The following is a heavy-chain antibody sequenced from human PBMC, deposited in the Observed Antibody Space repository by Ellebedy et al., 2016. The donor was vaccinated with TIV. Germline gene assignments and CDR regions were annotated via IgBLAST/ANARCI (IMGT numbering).Heavy chain of an antibody. CDR1: GYSFTSYW. J-gene: IGHJ5*02. CDR3: ARSSRWGYWTTKGWFDP. V-gene: IGHV5-51*01. D-gene: IGHD2-15*01. CDR2: FYPGDSDT. Sequence: GESLKIPXKGSGYSFTSYWIGWVRQMPGKGLEWMGIFYPGDSDTRYSPSFQGQVTISADKSISTAYLQWSSLKASDTAMYYCARSSRWGYWTTKGWFDPWGQGTLVTVSS.